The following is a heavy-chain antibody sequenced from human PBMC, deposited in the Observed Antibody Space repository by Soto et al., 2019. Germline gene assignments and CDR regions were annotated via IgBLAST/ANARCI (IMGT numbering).Heavy chain of an antibody. CDR1: GGSFSGYY. CDR2: IHHSGRT. V-gene: IGHV4-34*01. CDR3: ARGECSSNYCFTRWALDI. D-gene: IGHD2-2*01. J-gene: IGHJ3*02. Sequence: SETLSLTCAVYGGSFSGYYWTWIRQTPGKGLEWIGEIHHSGRTNYNPSLKSRVSISADTSKTQFSLNLTSVTAADAAVYYCARGECSSNYCFTRWALDIWGQGTVVTVSS.